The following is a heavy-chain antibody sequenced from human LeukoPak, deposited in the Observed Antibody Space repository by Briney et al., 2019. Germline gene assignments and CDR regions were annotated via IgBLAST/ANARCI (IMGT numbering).Heavy chain of an antibody. J-gene: IGHJ5*02. CDR1: GYTFTCYG. Sequence: GASVKVSCKASGYTFTCYGISWVRQAPGQGLEWMGWISAYNGNTNYAQKLQGRVTMTTDTSTSTAYMELRSLRSDDTAVYYCARVGYCSSTSCSNWFDPWGQGTLVTVSS. CDR2: ISAYNGNT. V-gene: IGHV1-18*01. CDR3: ARVGYCSSTSCSNWFDP. D-gene: IGHD2-2*01.